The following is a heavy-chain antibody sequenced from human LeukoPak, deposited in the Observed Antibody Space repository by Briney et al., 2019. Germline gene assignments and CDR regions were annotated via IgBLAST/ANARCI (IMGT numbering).Heavy chain of an antibody. J-gene: IGHJ3*02. V-gene: IGHV3-7*01. CDR3: ARDLTGEGVGAFDI. Sequence: KPGGSLILSCAASGFTFSRYWMTWVRQAPGKGLEWVAHMKQDGSEKYYVDSVKGRFTISRDNDKTSLYLQMSSLRAEDTAVYYCARDLTGEGVGAFDIWGQGTMVTVSS. CDR2: MKQDGSEK. CDR1: GFTFSRYW. D-gene: IGHD7-27*01.